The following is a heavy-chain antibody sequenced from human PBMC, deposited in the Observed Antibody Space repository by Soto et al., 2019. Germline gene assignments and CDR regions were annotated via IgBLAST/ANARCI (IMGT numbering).Heavy chain of an antibody. Sequence: QVRLVQSGAEVKEPGDSVRVSCEASGYTFTAYHIHWVRQAPGQGLEWMGWINPKFGDTGYAQDFQGRVSRTSDMSISTVYMELSRLTSYDTAIYYCARNMDYYYGRGSGNGHGVWGQGTTVTVFS. CDR2: INPKFGDT. CDR1: GYTFTAYH. V-gene: IGHV1-2*02. J-gene: IGHJ6*02. CDR3: ARNMDYYYGRGSGNGHGV. D-gene: IGHD3-10*02.